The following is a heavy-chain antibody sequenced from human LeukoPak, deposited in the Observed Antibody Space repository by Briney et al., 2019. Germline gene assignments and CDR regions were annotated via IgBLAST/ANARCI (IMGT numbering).Heavy chain of an antibody. CDR1: GFIFSDYA. V-gene: IGHV3-23*01. J-gene: IGHJ6*02. CDR3: ARPSPIIAAAGMDV. D-gene: IGHD6-13*01. CDR2: ISSTGGST. Sequence: GGSLRLSCAASGFIFSDYAMTWVRQAPGRGLQWVSTISSTGGSTYYADSVKGRFTISRDNAKNSLYLQMNSLRAEDTAVYYCARPSPIIAAAGMDVWGQGTTVTVSS.